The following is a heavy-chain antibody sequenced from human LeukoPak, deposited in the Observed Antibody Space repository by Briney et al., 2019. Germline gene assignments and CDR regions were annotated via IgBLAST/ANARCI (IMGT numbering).Heavy chain of an antibody. CDR2: IKQDGSEK. Sequence: PGGSLRLSCAASGFTFSSYSMNWVRQAPGKGLEWVANIKQDGSEKYYVDSVKGRFTISRDNAKNSLYLQMNSLRAEDTAVYYCASRRGYWGQGTLVTVSS. CDR3: ASRRGY. CDR1: GFTFSSYS. D-gene: IGHD3-10*01. J-gene: IGHJ4*02. V-gene: IGHV3-7*03.